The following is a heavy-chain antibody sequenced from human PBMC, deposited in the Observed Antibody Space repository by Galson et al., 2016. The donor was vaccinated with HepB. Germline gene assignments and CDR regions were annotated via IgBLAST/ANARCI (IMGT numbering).Heavy chain of an antibody. CDR1: GYPFTGYY. V-gene: IGHV1-2*06. J-gene: IGHJ5*02. D-gene: IGHD2-2*01. CDR2: ISPNRGGT. CDR3: ARFQYQLIRGGISAWFDP. Sequence: SVKVSCKASGYPFTGYYMHWVRQAPGQGLEWMGQISPNRGGTTYAQKFQGRVTMTRDPSISTAYMELTRLTSDDPAVYYCARFQYQLIRGGISAWFDPWGQGTLVTVSS.